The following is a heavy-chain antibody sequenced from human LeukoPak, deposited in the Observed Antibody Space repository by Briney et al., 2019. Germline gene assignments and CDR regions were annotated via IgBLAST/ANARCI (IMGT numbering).Heavy chain of an antibody. CDR1: GFTFSAYA. CDR2: LTGSGDST. CDR3: AKDLPDRFRKFDY. D-gene: IGHD3-16*01. Sequence: SGGSPRLSCAASGFTFSAYAMNWVRQAPGKGLEWVSGLTGSGDSTYYADSVRGRFTISRDNSKNKLYLQMNSLTAEDTAIYYCAKDLPDRFRKFDYWGQGTLVTVSS. V-gene: IGHV3-23*01. J-gene: IGHJ4*02.